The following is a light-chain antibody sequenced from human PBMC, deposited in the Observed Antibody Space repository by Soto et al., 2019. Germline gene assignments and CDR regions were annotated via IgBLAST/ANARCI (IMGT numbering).Light chain of an antibody. Sequence: QSALTQPASVSGSPGQSITISCTGTSSNVGVYNYVSWYQQHPGKAPKLVISEVTRRPSGVSDRFSGSKSGNTASLTISVLQAEDEADYNCSSYTTTYTQVFGGGTKLAVL. CDR3: SSYTTTYTQV. V-gene: IGLV2-14*01. J-gene: IGLJ2*01. CDR2: EVT. CDR1: SSNVGVYNY.